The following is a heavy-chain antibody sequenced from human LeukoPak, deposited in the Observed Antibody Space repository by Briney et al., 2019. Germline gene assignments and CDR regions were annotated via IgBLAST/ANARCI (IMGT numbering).Heavy chain of an antibody. J-gene: IGHJ6*02. D-gene: IGHD3-10*01. Sequence: PGGSLRLSCAASGFTFSSYSMNWVRQAPGKGLEWVSSISSSSSYIYYADSVKGRFTISRDNAKNSLYLQMNSLRAKDTAVYYCARVRMVRGVIRGMDVWGQGTTVTVSS. CDR2: ISSSSSYI. V-gene: IGHV3-21*01. CDR1: GFTFSSYS. CDR3: ARVRMVRGVIRGMDV.